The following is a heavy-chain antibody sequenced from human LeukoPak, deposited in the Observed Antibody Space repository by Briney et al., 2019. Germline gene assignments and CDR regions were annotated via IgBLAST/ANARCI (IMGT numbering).Heavy chain of an antibody. CDR1: GDFVNSDYY. J-gene: IGHJ6*03. CDR3: TVVVVSYYYYYMDV. CDR2: IYRSGSP. D-gene: IGHD3-22*01. Sequence: SETLSLTCGVSGDFVNSDYYWGWIRQPPGKGLEWIGSIYRSGSPTYNESLKSRVTISVDTSKKQFSLKLSSVTAADTAVYYCTVVVVSYYYYYMDVRGKGTTVTVSS. V-gene: IGHV4-38-2*01.